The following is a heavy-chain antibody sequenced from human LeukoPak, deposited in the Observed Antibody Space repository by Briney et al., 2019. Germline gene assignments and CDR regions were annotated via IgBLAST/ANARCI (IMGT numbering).Heavy chain of an antibody. CDR2: ISTNGDST. CDR1: GFTFRTYA. V-gene: IGHV3-64*02. CDR3: ARWGSTSCYDY. Sequence: QTGGSLRLSCAASGFTFRTYALHWVRQAPGKGLEYVSAISTNGDSTYYADSVKGRFTISRDNSKNTLFLQMGSLRADDMAVYYCARWGSTSCYDYWGQGTLVTVSS. J-gene: IGHJ4*02. D-gene: IGHD2-2*01.